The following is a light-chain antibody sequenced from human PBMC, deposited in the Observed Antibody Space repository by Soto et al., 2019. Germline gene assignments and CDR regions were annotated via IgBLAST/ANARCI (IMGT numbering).Light chain of an antibody. CDR1: SSDVGGYNY. V-gene: IGLV2-14*01. CDR3: SSYANSRL. J-gene: IGLJ2*01. Sequence: QSVLTQPASVSGSPGQSITISCTGTSSDVGGYNYVSWYQQHPGKAPKLMIYDVSNRPSGVSNRFSGSKSGNTASLTISGLQAEDEADYYCSSYANSRLFGGGTQLTVL. CDR2: DVS.